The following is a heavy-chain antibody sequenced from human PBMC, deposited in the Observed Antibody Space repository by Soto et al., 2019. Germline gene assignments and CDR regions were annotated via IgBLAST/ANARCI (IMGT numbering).Heavy chain of an antibody. CDR2: ISHTDRLT. CDR3: ARDTGRASADL. V-gene: IGHV3-48*03. CDR1: GFTFSYYE. J-gene: IGHJ5*02. Sequence: EVQLAESGGDLVQPGGSLRLSCVGSGFTFSYYEMNWVRQAPGKGLERVAFISHTDRLTHYPDSVKGRFTISRDNAKNSLSLEMTNLRVEDTAVYYCARDTGRASADLLVQGTLVSASS. D-gene: IGHD6-13*01.